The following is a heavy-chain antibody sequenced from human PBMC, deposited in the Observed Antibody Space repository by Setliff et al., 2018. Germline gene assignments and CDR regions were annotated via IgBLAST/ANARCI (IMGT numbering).Heavy chain of an antibody. CDR3: ARLGYRGDLDY. CDR2: IYNSGST. CDR1: GGSISSGTYY. Sequence: PSETLSLTCTVSGGSISSGTYYWGWIRQPPGKGLEWIGSIYNSGSTYYNPSLKSRVSISVDTSKNQFSLKLSSVTAADPAVYYCARLGYRGDLDYWGQGTLVTVSS. D-gene: IGHD5-12*01. J-gene: IGHJ4*02. V-gene: IGHV4-39*01.